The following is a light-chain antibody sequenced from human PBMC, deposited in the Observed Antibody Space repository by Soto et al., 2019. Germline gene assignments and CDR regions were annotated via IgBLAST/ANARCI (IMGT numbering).Light chain of an antibody. J-gene: IGKJ2*01. CDR2: GAS. CDR3: QQRGNWPRT. Sequence: EIVLTQSPATLSLSPGERATLSCRASQSVSSYLAWYQQKPSQAPRLLIYGASNRATDIPARFSGSGSGTDFTLTISSLESEDFAVYYCQQRGNWPRTFGQGTKLEIK. V-gene: IGKV3-11*01. CDR1: QSVSSY.